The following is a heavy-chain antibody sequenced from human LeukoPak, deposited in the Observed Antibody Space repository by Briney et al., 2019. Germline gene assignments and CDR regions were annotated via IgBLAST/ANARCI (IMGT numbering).Heavy chain of an antibody. Sequence: PGASLRLSCAASGFTFSSYAMSWVRQAPGKGLEWVSAISGSGGSTYYADSVKGRFTISRDNSKNTLYLQMNSLRAEDTAVYYCARDSGTEYSSSYYFDYWGQGTLVTVSS. J-gene: IGHJ4*02. CDR3: ARDSGTEYSSSYYFDY. CDR1: GFTFSSYA. CDR2: ISGSGGST. D-gene: IGHD6-6*01. V-gene: IGHV3-23*01.